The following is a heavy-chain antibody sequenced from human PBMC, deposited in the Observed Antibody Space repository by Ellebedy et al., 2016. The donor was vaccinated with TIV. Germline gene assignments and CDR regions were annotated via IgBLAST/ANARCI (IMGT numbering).Heavy chain of an antibody. CDR1: GYSFTSYW. V-gene: IGHV5-10-1*01. D-gene: IGHD5-12*01. CDR3: ARRGHSGYDWNFYDYYYYYGMDV. Sequence: GESLKISCKGSGYSFTSYWISWVRQMPGKGLEWMGRIDPSDSYTNYSPSFQGHVTISADKSISTAYLQWSSLKASDTAMYYCARRGHSGYDWNFYDYYYYYGMDVWGQGTTVTVSS. J-gene: IGHJ6*02. CDR2: IDPSDSYT.